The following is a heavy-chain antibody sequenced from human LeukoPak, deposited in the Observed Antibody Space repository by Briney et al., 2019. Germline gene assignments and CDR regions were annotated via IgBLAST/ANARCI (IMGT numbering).Heavy chain of an antibody. CDR2: IYHSGST. CDR3: ARGTAAVAGTGRVFDY. Sequence: SETLSLTCAVSGGSISSSNWWSWVRQPPGKGLEWIGEIYHSGSTNYNPSLKSRVTISVDKSKNQFSLKLSSVTAADTAVYYCARGTAAVAGTGRVFDYWGQGTLVTVSS. V-gene: IGHV4-4*02. CDR1: GGSISSSNW. J-gene: IGHJ4*02. D-gene: IGHD6-19*01.